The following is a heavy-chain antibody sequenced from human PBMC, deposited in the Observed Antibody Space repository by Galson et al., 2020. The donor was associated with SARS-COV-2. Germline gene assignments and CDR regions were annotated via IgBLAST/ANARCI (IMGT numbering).Heavy chain of an antibody. V-gene: IGHV3-23*01. CDR2: ISGSGGST. D-gene: IGHD4-17*01. J-gene: IGHJ4*02. Sequence: GGSLRLSCAASGFTFSNYAMSWVRQAPGEGLEWVSVISGSGGSTSYADSVKGRFTISRDNFKNTLYLHMNSLRAEDVAVYYCAKSIVAYGSYVDYWGQGTLVTVSS. CDR3: AKSIVAYGSYVDY. CDR1: GFTFSNYA.